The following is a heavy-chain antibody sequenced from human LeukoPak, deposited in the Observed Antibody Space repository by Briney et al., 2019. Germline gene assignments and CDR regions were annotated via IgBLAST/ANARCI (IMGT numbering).Heavy chain of an antibody. V-gene: IGHV4-61*02. CDR2: IYTSGST. Sequence: SRTLSLTCTVSGGSISSGSYYWSWIRQPAGKGLEWIGRIYTSGSTNYNPSLKSRVTISVDTSKNQFSLKLSSVTAADTAVYYCARAPTRITIFGVVNLNAFDIWGQGTMVTVSS. J-gene: IGHJ3*02. CDR1: GGSISSGSYY. CDR3: ARAPTRITIFGVVNLNAFDI. D-gene: IGHD3-3*01.